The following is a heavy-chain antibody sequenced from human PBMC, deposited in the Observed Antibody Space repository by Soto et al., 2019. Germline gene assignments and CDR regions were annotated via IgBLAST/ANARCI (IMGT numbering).Heavy chain of an antibody. CDR2: IYYSGST. J-gene: IGHJ4*02. CDR3: ARSGEEMATAR. V-gene: IGHV4-59*01. D-gene: IGHD5-18*01. Sequence: PSETLSLTCTVSGGSISSYYWSWIRQPPGKGLEWIGYIYYSGSTNYNPSLKSRVTISVDTSKNQFSLKLSSVTAADTAVYYCARSGEEMATARWGQGTLVTVSS. CDR1: GGSISSYY.